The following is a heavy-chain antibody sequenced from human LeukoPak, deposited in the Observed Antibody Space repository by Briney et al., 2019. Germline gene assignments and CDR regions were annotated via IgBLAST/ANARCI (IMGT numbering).Heavy chain of an antibody. CDR3: ARDPRDIVVVVAATSNWFDP. V-gene: IGHV4-59*11. J-gene: IGHJ5*02. D-gene: IGHD2-15*01. CDR1: GFIFGSHR. CDR2: IYYSGST. Sequence: GSLTLTCASSGFIFGSHRMSWVRQAPGKGLEWIGYIYYSGSTNYNPSLKSRVTISVDTSKNQFSLKLSSVTAADTAVYYCARDPRDIVVVVAATSNWFDPWGQGTLVTVSS.